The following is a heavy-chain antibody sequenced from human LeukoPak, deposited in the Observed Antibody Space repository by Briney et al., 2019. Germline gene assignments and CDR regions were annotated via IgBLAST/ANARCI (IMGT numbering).Heavy chain of an antibody. CDR1: GYTFTSYD. CDR3: ARRYYDFWSGYQSGHFDY. V-gene: IGHV1-8*01. Sequence: ASVKVSCKASGYTFTSYDINWVRQATGQGLEWMGWMNPNSGNTGYAQKFQGRVTMTRNTSISTAYMELSSLRSEDTAVYYCARRYYDFWSGYQSGHFDYWGQGTLVTVSS. J-gene: IGHJ4*02. D-gene: IGHD3-3*01. CDR2: MNPNSGNT.